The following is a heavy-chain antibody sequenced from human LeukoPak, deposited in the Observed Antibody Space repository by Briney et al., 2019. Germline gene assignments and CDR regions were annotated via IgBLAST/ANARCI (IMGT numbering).Heavy chain of an antibody. CDR3: ARGLSSGLWFDP. CDR1: GFTFSSYA. Sequence: GGSLRLSCAASGFTFSSYAMHWVRQAPGKGLEYVSAITNGGSTNYANSVKGRFTISRDNAKNSLYLQMNSLRAEDTAVYYCARGLSSGLWFDPWGQGTLVTVSS. J-gene: IGHJ5*02. D-gene: IGHD3-10*01. V-gene: IGHV3-64*01. CDR2: ITNGGST.